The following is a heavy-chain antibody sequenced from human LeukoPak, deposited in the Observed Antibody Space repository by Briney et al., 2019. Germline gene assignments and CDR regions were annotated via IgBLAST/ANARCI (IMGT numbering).Heavy chain of an antibody. Sequence: ASVKISCKASGYTFTSYGISWVRQAPGQGLEWMGWISAYNGNTNYAQKLQGRVTMTTDTSTSTAYMELRSLRSDDTAVYYCGRDLDRSSWYPTSSSVMEVGGKGTRVTVS. V-gene: IGHV1-18*01. D-gene: IGHD6-13*01. CDR3: GRDLDRSSWYPTSSSVMEV. CDR1: GYTFTSYG. CDR2: ISAYNGNT. J-gene: IGHJ6*04.